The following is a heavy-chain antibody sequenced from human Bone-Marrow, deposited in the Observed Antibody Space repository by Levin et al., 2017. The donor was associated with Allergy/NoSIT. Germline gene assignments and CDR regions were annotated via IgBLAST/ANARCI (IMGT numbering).Heavy chain of an antibody. J-gene: IGHJ3*02. Sequence: SVKVSCKASGGTFSSYAISWVRQAPGQGLEWMGGIIPIFGTANYAQKFQGRVTITADESTSTAYMELSSLRSEDTAVYYCARVPRGPGDAFDIWGQGTMVTVSS. CDR2: IIPIFGTA. V-gene: IGHV1-69*13. CDR3: ARVPRGPGDAFDI. CDR1: GGTFSSYA.